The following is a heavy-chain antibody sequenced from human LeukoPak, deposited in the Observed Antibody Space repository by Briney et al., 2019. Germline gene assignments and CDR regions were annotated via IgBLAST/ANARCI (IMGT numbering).Heavy chain of an antibody. J-gene: IGHJ4*02. V-gene: IGHV3-7*01. CDR2: IKQDGIEK. CDR1: GFTLSNYW. D-gene: IGHD5-24*01. Sequence: PGRSLRLSCAASGFTLSNYWMIWVRQAPGQGLECVANIKQDGIEKYYLDSVKGRFTISRDKAKNSVYIQMNSLRVEDTAVYYCGGGWAVDFWGQGTLVTVSS. CDR3: GGGWAVDF.